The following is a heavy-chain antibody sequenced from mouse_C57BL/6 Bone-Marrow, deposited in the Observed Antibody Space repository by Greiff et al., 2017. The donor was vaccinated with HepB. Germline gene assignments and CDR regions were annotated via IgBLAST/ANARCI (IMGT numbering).Heavy chain of an antibody. J-gene: IGHJ2*01. V-gene: IGHV14-4*01. CDR1: GFNIKDDY. Sequence: EVQLQQSGAELVRPGASVKLSCTASGFNIKDDYMHWVKQRPEQGLEWIGWIDPENGDTEYASKFQGKATITADTSSNTAYLQLSSLTSEDTAVYYCTTWELLCYYDYDHYWGQGTTLTVSS. CDR3: TTWELLCYYDYDHY. CDR2: IDPENGDT. D-gene: IGHD2-4*01.